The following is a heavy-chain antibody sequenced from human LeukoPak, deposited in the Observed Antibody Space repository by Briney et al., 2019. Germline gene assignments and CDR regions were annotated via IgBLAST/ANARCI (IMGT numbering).Heavy chain of an antibody. CDR2: INPSGGST. CDR3: ARDDYYYDSSGWDLYYFDY. D-gene: IGHD3-22*01. V-gene: IGHV1-46*01. J-gene: IGHJ4*02. CDR1: GYTFTSYY. Sequence: ASVKVSCKASGYTFTSYYMHWVRQAPGQGLEWMGIINPSGGSTSYAQKFQGRVTMTRDTSTSTAYMELRSLRSDDTAVYYCARDDYYYDSSGWDLYYFDYWGQGTLVTVSS.